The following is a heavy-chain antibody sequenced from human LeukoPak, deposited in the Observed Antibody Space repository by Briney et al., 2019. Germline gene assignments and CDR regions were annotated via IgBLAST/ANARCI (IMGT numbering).Heavy chain of an antibody. Sequence: SETLSLTCTVSGGSISGTYYWSWIRQPPGKGLEWIGYIYYTGTTDSNPSLKSRVTISVDTSKNQFSLKLSSVTAADTAVYYCARGRRYSYGRLFDYWGQGTLVTVSS. V-gene: IGHV4-59*12. CDR3: ARGRRYSYGRLFDY. CDR1: GGSISGTYY. J-gene: IGHJ4*02. D-gene: IGHD5-18*01. CDR2: IYYTGTT.